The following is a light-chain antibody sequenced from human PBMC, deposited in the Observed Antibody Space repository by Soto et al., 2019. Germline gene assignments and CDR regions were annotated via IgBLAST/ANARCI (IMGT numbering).Light chain of an antibody. J-gene: IGLJ2*01. Sequence: QSVLTQPASVSGSPGQSIAISYTGTSSDVGGYNYVSWYQQHPGKAPKLMIYDVSNRPSGVSNRFSGSKSGNTASLTITGLQAEHEADYYCSSYTSSSTPYVVFGGGTKVTVL. CDR2: DVS. CDR3: SSYTSSSTPYVV. V-gene: IGLV2-14*01. CDR1: SSDVGGYNY.